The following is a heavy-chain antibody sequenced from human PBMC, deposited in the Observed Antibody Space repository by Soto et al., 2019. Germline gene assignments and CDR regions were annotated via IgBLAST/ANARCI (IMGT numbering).Heavy chain of an antibody. CDR2: IWYDGSNK. Sequence: QPVGSLRLSCAASGFTFSSYGMHWVRQAPGKGLEWVAVIWYDGSNKYYADSVKGRFTISRDNSKNTLYLQMNSLRAEDTAVYYCARDWNFGYSSPDYWGQGTLVTVSS. V-gene: IGHV3-33*01. J-gene: IGHJ4*02. D-gene: IGHD6-13*01. CDR3: ARDWNFGYSSPDY. CDR1: GFTFSSYG.